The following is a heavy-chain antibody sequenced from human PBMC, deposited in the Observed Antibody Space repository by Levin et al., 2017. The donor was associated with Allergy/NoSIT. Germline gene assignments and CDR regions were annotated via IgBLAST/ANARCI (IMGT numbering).Heavy chain of an antibody. V-gene: IGHV3-74*01. Sequence: GGSLRLSCAASGFSFSSSWMHWVRQAPGKGLVWVSRISRDGSTTSYADSVKGRFTISRDNAKNTLYLQMNSLRGEDTAMYYCARDHPHDCISISCYSSAFDVWGQGTMVTVSS. J-gene: IGHJ3*01. CDR3: ARDHPHDCISISCYSSAFDV. CDR1: GFSFSSSW. D-gene: IGHD2-2*01. CDR2: ISRDGSTT.